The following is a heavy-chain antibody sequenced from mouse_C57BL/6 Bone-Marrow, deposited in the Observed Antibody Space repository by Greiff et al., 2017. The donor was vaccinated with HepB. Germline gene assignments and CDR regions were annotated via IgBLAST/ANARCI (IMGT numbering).Heavy chain of an antibody. CDR3: ARETVAFDY. CDR1: GYTFTSYW. V-gene: IGHV1-69*01. J-gene: IGHJ2*01. Sequence: VQLQQPGAELVMPGASVKLSCKASGYTFTSYWMHWVKQRPGQGLEWIGEIDPSDSYTNYNQKFKGKSTLTVDKSSSTAYMQLSSLTSEDSAVYYCARETVAFDYWGQGTTLTVSS. D-gene: IGHD1-1*01. CDR2: IDPSDSYT.